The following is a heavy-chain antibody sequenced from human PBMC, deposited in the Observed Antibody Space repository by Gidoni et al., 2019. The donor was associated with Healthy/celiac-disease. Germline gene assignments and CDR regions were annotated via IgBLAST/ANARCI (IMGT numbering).Heavy chain of an antibody. CDR1: GFTFSNAW. Sequence: EVQLVESGGGLVKPGGSLRLSCAASGFTFSNAWMSWVRQAPGKGLEWVGRIKSKTDGGTTDYAAPVKGRFTISRDDSKNTLYLQMNSLKTEDTAVYYCTGGYSYGFYYYYMDVWGKGTTVTVSS. V-gene: IGHV3-15*01. J-gene: IGHJ6*03. CDR3: TGGYSYGFYYYYMDV. CDR2: IKSKTDGGTT. D-gene: IGHD5-18*01.